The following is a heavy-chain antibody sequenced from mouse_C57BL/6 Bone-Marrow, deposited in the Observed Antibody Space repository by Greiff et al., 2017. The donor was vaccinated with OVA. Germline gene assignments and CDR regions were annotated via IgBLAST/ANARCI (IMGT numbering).Heavy chain of an antibody. D-gene: IGHD2-4*01. CDR1: GFTFSSYG. Sequence: EVQRVESGGDLVKPGGSLKLSCAASGFTFSSYGMSWVRQTPDKRLEWVATISSGGSYTYYPDSVKGRFTISRDNAKNTLYLQMSSLKSEDTAMYYCANYDYDDAYWGQGTLVTVSA. J-gene: IGHJ3*01. V-gene: IGHV5-6*01. CDR2: ISSGGSYT. CDR3: ANYDYDDAY.